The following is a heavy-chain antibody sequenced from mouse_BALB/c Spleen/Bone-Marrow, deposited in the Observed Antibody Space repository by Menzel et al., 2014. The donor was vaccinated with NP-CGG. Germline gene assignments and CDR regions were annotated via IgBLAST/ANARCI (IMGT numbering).Heavy chain of an antibody. J-gene: IGHJ2*01. V-gene: IGHV1S130*01. CDR3: AKHHGYAYYFDY. CDR1: GYTFTSSW. CDR2: IHPNSGNT. D-gene: IGHD2-14*01. Sequence: QVQLKESGSVLVRPGASVKLSCKASGYTFTSSWMHWAKQRPGQGLEWIGEIHPNSGNTNYNEKFKGKATLTVDISSTTACVDLSSVTAESSAVCFCAKHHGYAYYFDYWGQGTPLTVSS.